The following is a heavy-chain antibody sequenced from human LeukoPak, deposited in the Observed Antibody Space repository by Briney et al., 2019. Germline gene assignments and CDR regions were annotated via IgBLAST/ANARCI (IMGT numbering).Heavy chain of an antibody. CDR2: ISGSGGST. Sequence: GGSLRLSCAASGFTFSSYAMSWVRQAPGKGLEWVSAISGSGGSTYYADSVKGRFTISRDNSKNTLYLQMNSLRAEDTAVYYCAKDREGQWLVRILDYWGQGTLDTVSS. D-gene: IGHD6-19*01. V-gene: IGHV3-23*01. CDR1: GFTFSSYA. CDR3: AKDREGQWLVRILDY. J-gene: IGHJ4*02.